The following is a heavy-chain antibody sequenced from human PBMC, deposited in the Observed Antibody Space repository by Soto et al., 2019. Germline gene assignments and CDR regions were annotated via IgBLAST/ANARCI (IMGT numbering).Heavy chain of an antibody. D-gene: IGHD3-22*01. V-gene: IGHV4-38-2*01. CDR1: GYSISSGYY. CDR3: ARTPHYYDSSGYYYPFGWFDP. Sequence: SETLSLTCAVSGYSISSGYYWGWIRQPPGKGLEWIGSIYHSGSTYYNPSLKSRVTISVDTSKNQFSLKLSSVTAADTAVYYCARTPHYYDSSGYYYPFGWFDPWGQGTLVTVSS. J-gene: IGHJ5*02. CDR2: IYHSGST.